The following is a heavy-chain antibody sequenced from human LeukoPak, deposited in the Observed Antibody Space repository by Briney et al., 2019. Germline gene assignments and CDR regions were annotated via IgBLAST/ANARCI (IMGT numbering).Heavy chain of an antibody. Sequence: PSETLSLTCTVSGGSISSYYWSWIRQPPGKGLEWIGYIYYSGSTNYNPSLKSRVTISVDTSKNQFSLKLSSVTAADTAVYYCARQIRWFGEDYFDYWSQGTLVTVSS. J-gene: IGHJ4*02. CDR1: GGSISSYY. CDR2: IYYSGST. V-gene: IGHV4-59*08. D-gene: IGHD3-10*01. CDR3: ARQIRWFGEDYFDY.